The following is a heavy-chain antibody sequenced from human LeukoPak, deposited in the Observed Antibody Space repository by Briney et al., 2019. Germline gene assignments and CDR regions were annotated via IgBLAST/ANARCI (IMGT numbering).Heavy chain of an antibody. CDR1: GFTFSSYW. Sequence: GGSLRLSCAASGFTFSSYWMNWVRQSPGKGLEWVSAISGNGDSTYYADSVKGRFTISRDNSKNTLYLQMNSLRAEDTAVYYCASEPTVTYKESPFDYWGQGTLVTVSS. V-gene: IGHV3-23*01. D-gene: IGHD4-17*01. CDR3: ASEPTVTYKESPFDY. CDR2: ISGNGDST. J-gene: IGHJ4*02.